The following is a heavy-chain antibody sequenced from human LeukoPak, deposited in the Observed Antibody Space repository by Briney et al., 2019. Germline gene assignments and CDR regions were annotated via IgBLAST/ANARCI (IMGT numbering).Heavy chain of an antibody. CDR2: ISFDGSYK. V-gene: IGHV3-30*01. D-gene: IGHD3-10*01. CDR1: GFTFSSYA. Sequence: QTGGSLRLSCSASGFTFSSYAIHWVRLAPGKGLEWVAEISFDGSYKYYADSVKGRFAISRDNSKNTLYLQMNSLRAEDTAVYYCARVGIPGDVWGKGTTVTVSS. CDR3: ARVGIPGDV. J-gene: IGHJ6*04.